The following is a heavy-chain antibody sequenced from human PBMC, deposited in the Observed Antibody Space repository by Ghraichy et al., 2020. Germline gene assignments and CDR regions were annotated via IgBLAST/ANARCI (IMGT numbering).Heavy chain of an antibody. V-gene: IGHV3-48*02. CDR2: ISSSSNTI. Sequence: GGSLRLSCAASGFTFSSYAMNWVRQAPGKGLEWVSYISSSSNTIYYSDSVKGRFTISRDNAKNSLFLQMNSLRDEDTAFYYCARVTSRGAFFDYWGQGTLVTVSS. D-gene: IGHD3-16*01. J-gene: IGHJ4*02. CDR1: GFTFSSYA. CDR3: ARVTSRGAFFDY.